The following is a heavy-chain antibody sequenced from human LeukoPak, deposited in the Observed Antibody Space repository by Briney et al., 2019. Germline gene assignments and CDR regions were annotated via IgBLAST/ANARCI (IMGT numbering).Heavy chain of an antibody. J-gene: IGHJ5*02. Sequence: SGTLSLTCAVYGGSFSGYYWSWIRQPPGKGLEWIGEINHSGSTNYNPSLKSRVTISVDTSKNQFSLKLSSVTAADTAVYYCARKLAAIVVVVAARSWFDPWGQGTLVTVSS. CDR2: INHSGST. D-gene: IGHD2-15*01. CDR3: ARKLAAIVVVVAARSWFDP. V-gene: IGHV4-34*01. CDR1: GGSFSGYY.